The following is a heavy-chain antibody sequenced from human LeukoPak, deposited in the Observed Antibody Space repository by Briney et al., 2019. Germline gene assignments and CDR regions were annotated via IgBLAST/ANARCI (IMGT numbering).Heavy chain of an antibody. CDR1: GFTFFTYT. D-gene: IGHD6-19*01. CDR3: AREESGSSGWYDY. CDR2: ISSRSTYI. Sequence: GGSLRLSCAASGFTFFTYTMNWVRQAPGKGLEWVSSISSRSTYIYYADSVKGRFTISRDNARNSLYLQMNSLRAEDTAVYYCAREESGSSGWYDYWGQGALVTVSS. V-gene: IGHV3-21*01. J-gene: IGHJ4*02.